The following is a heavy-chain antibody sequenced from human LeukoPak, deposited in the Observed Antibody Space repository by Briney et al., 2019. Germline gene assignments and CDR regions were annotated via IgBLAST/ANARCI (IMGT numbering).Heavy chain of an antibody. CDR3: SRDAAYYYGSGSYRNGIDY. D-gene: IGHD3-10*01. CDR1: GGSISSSSSY. J-gene: IGHJ4*02. Sequence: SETLSLTCTVSGGSISSSSSYWSWIRQSAGKGLEWIGRIYTSGPTNYKPSLKSRVTMSVDTSKNQFSLNLSSVTAADTAVYYCSRDAAYYYGSGSYRNGIDYWGQGALVIVSS. CDR2: IYTSGPT. V-gene: IGHV4-61*02.